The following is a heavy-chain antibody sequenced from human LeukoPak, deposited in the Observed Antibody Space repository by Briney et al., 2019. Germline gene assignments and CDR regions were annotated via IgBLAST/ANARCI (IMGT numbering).Heavy chain of an antibody. V-gene: IGHV4-39*07. CDR2: INHSGST. CDR3: ASKYGDYPY. J-gene: IGHJ4*02. D-gene: IGHD4-17*01. CDR1: GGSISSGGYY. Sequence: PSETLSLTCTVSGGSISSGGYYWSWIRQPPGKGLEWIGEINHSGSTNYNPSLKSRVTISVDTSKNQFSLKLSSVTAADTAVYYCASKYGDYPYWGQGTLVTVSS.